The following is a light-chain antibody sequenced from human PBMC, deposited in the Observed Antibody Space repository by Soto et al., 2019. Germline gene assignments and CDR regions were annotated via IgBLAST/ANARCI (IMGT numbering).Light chain of an antibody. Sequence: DIQMTQSPSTLSASVGDRATISCRASQSISSWLAWYQQKPGKAPKLLIYKASSLESEVPSKFSGSGSGTEFTLTISSLQPDDFATYYCQQYNSYPLTFGGGNKVEIK. CDR3: QQYNSYPLT. CDR1: QSISSW. CDR2: KAS. V-gene: IGKV1-5*03. J-gene: IGKJ4*02.